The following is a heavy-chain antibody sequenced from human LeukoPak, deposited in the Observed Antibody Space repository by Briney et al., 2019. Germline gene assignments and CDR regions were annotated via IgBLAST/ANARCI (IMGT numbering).Heavy chain of an antibody. CDR2: IYYSGST. Sequence: SETLSLTCTVSGGSISSYYWSWIRQPPGKGLEWIGYIYYSGSTNYNPSLKGRVTMSVETSKNQFSLKLSSVTAADTAVYYCARDSYFGSGNYYIDYWGQGTLVTVSS. V-gene: IGHV4-59*12. CDR3: ARDSYFGSGNYYIDY. CDR1: GGSISSYY. J-gene: IGHJ4*02. D-gene: IGHD3-10*01.